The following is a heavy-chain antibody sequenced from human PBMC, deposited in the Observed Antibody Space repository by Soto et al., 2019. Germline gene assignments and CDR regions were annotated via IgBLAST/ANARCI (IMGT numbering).Heavy chain of an antibody. CDR1: GGTFSSYA. CDR2: IIPIFGTA. V-gene: IGHV1-69*01. D-gene: IGHD2-21*01. Sequence: QVQLVQSGAEVKKPGSSVKVSCKASGGTFSSYAISWVRQAPGQGLEWMGGIIPIFGTANYAEKFQGRVTMTADESTSTAYMELSSPRSEDTAVYYCATEGAIGSHIGYWGQATVVTVSS. J-gene: IGHJ4*02. CDR3: ATEGAIGSHIGY.